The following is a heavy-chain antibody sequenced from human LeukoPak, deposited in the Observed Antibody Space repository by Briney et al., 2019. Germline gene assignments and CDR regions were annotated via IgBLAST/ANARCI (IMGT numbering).Heavy chain of an antibody. CDR3: ATLRVPYSSGWHRRGDWFDP. J-gene: IGHJ5*02. Sequence: GASVKVSCKASGYTFTGYYMHWVRQAPGQGLEWMGWINPNSGGTIYAQKFQGRVTMTEDTSTDTAYMELSSLRSEDTAVYYCATLRVPYSSGWHRRGDWFDPWGQGTLVTVSS. V-gene: IGHV1-2*02. D-gene: IGHD6-19*01. CDR2: INPNSGGT. CDR1: GYTFTGYY.